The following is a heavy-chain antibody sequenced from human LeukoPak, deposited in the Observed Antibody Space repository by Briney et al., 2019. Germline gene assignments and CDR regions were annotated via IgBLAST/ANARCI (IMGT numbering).Heavy chain of an antibody. J-gene: IGHJ6*03. V-gene: IGHV4-59*01. CDR2: IDHSGST. D-gene: IGHD6-13*01. Sequence: SETLSLTCTVSGGSFSSYYWTWIRQPPGKGLEWIGYIDHSGSTNYNPSLKSRVTISSDTSKNQFSLELSSVTAADTAVYYCARYGRYSSSYYYYYMDVWGKGTTVTVSS. CDR3: ARYGRYSSSYYYYYMDV. CDR1: GGSFSSYY.